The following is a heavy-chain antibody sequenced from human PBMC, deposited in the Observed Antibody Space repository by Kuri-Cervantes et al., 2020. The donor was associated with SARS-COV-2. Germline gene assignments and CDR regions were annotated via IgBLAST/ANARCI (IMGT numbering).Heavy chain of an antibody. J-gene: IGHJ6*02. V-gene: IGHV3-74*01. Sequence: GESLKISCAASGFTFSSYWMHWVRQAPGKGLVWVSRINSDGSTTSYADSVKGRFTISRDNAKNTLYLQMNSLRAEDTAVYYCAGISIWVVAATLFLAYYYYYGMDVWGQGTTVTVSS. CDR3: AGISIWVVAATLFLAYYYYYGMDV. CDR2: INSDGSTT. CDR1: GFTFSSYW. D-gene: IGHD2-15*01.